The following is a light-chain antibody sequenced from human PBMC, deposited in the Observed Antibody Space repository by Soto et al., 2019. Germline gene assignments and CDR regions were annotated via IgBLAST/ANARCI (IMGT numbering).Light chain of an antibody. V-gene: IGKV3-15*01. Sequence: EIVMTQSTDTLSVSAGERATLSCRASLSVSKNLAWFQQKPGQTPRLLIYGAITRATGVPARFSGSGSGTEFTLTINSLQSEDFAVYYCQQYYDWLTWTFGKGTKVDIK. CDR3: QQYYDWLTWT. CDR2: GAI. CDR1: LSVSKN. J-gene: IGKJ1*01.